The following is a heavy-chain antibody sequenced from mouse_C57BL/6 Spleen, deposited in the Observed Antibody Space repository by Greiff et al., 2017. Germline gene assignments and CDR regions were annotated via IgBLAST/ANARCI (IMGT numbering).Heavy chain of an antibody. Sequence: EVKVVESGGGLVKPGGSLKLSCAASGFTFSDYGMHWVRQAPEKGLEWVAYISSGSSTIYYADTVKGRFTISRDNAKNTLFLQMTSLRSEDTAMYYCARLNWDGYYFDYWGQGTTLTVSS. CDR3: ARLNWDGYYFDY. CDR2: ISSGSSTI. D-gene: IGHD4-1*01. V-gene: IGHV5-17*01. J-gene: IGHJ2*01. CDR1: GFTFSDYG.